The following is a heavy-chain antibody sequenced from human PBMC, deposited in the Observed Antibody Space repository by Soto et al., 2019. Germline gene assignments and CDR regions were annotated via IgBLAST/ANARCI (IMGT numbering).Heavy chain of an antibody. Sequence: PSETLSLTCTVSGGSVSSGSYYWSWIRQPPGKGLEWIGSIYYSGSTYYNPSLKSRVTISVDTSKNQFSLELSSVTAADTAVYYCARRSYDILTGYQNTYYFDYWGQGTLVTVSS. CDR2: IYYSGST. D-gene: IGHD3-9*01. V-gene: IGHV4-39*01. CDR1: GGSVSSGSYY. CDR3: ARRSYDILTGYQNTYYFDY. J-gene: IGHJ4*02.